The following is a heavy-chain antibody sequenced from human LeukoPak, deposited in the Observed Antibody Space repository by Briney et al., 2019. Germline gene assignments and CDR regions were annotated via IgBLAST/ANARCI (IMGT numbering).Heavy chain of an antibody. CDR3: ARGDAAVADNFDY. D-gene: IGHD6-19*01. CDR2: INHSGST. Sequence: SETLSLTCAVYGASFSGYYWSWIRQPPGKGLEWIGEINHSGSTNYNPSLKSRVTISVDTSKNQFSLKLSSVTAADTAVYYCARGDAAVADNFDYWGQGTLVTVSS. V-gene: IGHV4-34*01. CDR1: GASFSGYY. J-gene: IGHJ4*02.